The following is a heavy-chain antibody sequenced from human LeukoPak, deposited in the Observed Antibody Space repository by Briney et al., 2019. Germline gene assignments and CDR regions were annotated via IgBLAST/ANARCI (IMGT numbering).Heavy chain of an antibody. V-gene: IGHV3-74*01. CDR2: ISSDASIT. D-gene: IGHD4-17*01. Sequence: GGSLRLSCAASGFTFSTYWMHWVRQDPGKGLVWVSRISSDASITSYANPVEGRFTISRDNSKNTLYLQMNSLRAEDTAVYYCAKDKATVTIFDYWGQGTLVTVSS. J-gene: IGHJ4*02. CDR3: AKDKATVTIFDY. CDR1: GFTFSTYW.